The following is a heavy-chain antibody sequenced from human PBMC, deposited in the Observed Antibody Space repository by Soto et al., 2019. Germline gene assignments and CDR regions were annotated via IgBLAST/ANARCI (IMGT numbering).Heavy chain of an antibody. Sequence: LRLSCAASGFTFSSYAMSWVRQAPGKGLEWVSAISGSGGSTYYADSVKGRFTISRDNSKNTLYLQMNSLRAEDTAVYYCAKIGGGYGDYQTDYWGQGTLVTVSS. CDR2: ISGSGGST. D-gene: IGHD4-17*01. CDR1: GFTFSSYA. J-gene: IGHJ4*02. CDR3: AKIGGGYGDYQTDY. V-gene: IGHV3-23*01.